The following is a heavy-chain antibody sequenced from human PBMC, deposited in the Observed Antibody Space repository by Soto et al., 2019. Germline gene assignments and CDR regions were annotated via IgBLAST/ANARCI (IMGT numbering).Heavy chain of an antibody. J-gene: IGHJ4*02. Sequence: PSETLSLTCAVSGGSISSGGYSWSWIRQPPGKGLEWIGYIYHSGSTYYNPSLKSRVTISVDTSKNQFSLKLSSVTAADTAVYYCARAPLDSSGSYGLDYWGQGTLVTVSS. D-gene: IGHD3-22*01. CDR3: ARAPLDSSGSYGLDY. V-gene: IGHV4-30-2*01. CDR1: GGSISSGGYS. CDR2: IYHSGST.